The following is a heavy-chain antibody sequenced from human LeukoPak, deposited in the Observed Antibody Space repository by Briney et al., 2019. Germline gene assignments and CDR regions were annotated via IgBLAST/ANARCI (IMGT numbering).Heavy chain of an antibody. J-gene: IGHJ6*03. CDR2: ISAYNGNT. D-gene: IGHD3-10*01. V-gene: IGHV1-18*01. CDR1: GYTFTSYG. CDR3: ARDWYGEVTAQPTDRDYYYYYYMDV. Sequence: ASVKVSCKASGYTFTSYGISWVRQAPGQGLEWMGWISAYNGNTNYAQKLQGRVTMTTDTSTSTAYMELRSLRSDDTAVYYCARDWYGEVTAQPTDRDYYYYYYMDVWGKGTTVTVSS.